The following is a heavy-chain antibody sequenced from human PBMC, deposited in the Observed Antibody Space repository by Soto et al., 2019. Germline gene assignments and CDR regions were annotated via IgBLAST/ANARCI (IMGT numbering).Heavy chain of an antibody. D-gene: IGHD2-2*01. CDR2: INPNSGGT. V-gene: IGHV1-2*02. CDR1: GYTFTGYY. J-gene: IGHJ4*02. Sequence: ASVKVSCKASGYTFTGYYMHWVRQAPGQGLEWMGWINPNSGGTNYAQKVQGRVTMTRDTSISTAYMELSRLISDDTTVYYCARGATYCSSTSCSYYFDYWGQGTLVTVSS. CDR3: ARGATYCSSTSCSYYFDY.